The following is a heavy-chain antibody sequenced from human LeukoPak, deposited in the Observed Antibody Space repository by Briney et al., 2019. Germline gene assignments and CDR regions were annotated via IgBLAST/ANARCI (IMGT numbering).Heavy chain of an antibody. Sequence: ASVKVSCKVSVYTLTELSMHWVRQAPGKGLEWMGGFDPEDGETIYAQKFQGRVTMTEDTSTDTAYMELSSLRSEDTAVYYCATTEVVAAIINYYYYGMDVWGQGTTVTVSS. J-gene: IGHJ6*02. V-gene: IGHV1-24*01. D-gene: IGHD2-15*01. CDR1: VYTLTELS. CDR2: FDPEDGET. CDR3: ATTEVVAAIINYYYYGMDV.